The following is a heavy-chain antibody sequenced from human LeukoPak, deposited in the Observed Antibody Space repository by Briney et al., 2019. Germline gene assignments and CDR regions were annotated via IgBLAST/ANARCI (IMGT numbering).Heavy chain of an antibody. CDR1: GGTFSSYT. Sequence: SVKVSCKASGGTFSSYTINWVRQAPGQGLEWMGRIIPILGIANYAQKFQGRVTITADKSTSTAYMELSSLRSEDTAVYYCARDGAVYCSGGSCWDYWGQGTLVTVSS. V-gene: IGHV1-69*04. J-gene: IGHJ4*02. CDR2: IIPILGIA. D-gene: IGHD2-15*01. CDR3: ARDGAVYCSGGSCWDY.